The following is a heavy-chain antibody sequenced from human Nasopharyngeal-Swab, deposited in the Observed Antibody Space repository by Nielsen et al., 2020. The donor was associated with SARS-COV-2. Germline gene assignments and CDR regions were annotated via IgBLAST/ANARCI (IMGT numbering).Heavy chain of an antibody. CDR3: ARGSYGQSRYYYYYMDV. J-gene: IGHJ6*03. CDR1: GFTFSSYG. Sequence: GESLKISCAASGFTFSSYGMHWVRQAPGKGLEWVAVISYDGSNKYYADSVKGRFTISRDNSKNTLYLQMNSLRAEDTAVYYCARGSYGQSRYYYYYMDVWGKGTTVTVSS. V-gene: IGHV3-30*03. CDR2: ISYDGSNK. D-gene: IGHD2-8*01.